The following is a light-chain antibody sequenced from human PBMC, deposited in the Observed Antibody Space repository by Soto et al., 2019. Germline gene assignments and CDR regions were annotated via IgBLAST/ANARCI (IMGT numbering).Light chain of an antibody. J-gene: IGKJ1*01. Sequence: DIVMTQSPDSLAVSLGERATINCKSSQGVLNRSNNKNYLAWYQKKPGQPPKMLIYWASTRESGVPDRFSGSGSGTDFSLTITSLQAEDVAVYYCQQHNSLPWTFGQGTRVEI. CDR3: QQHNSLPWT. V-gene: IGKV4-1*01. CDR1: QGVLNRSNNKNY. CDR2: WAS.